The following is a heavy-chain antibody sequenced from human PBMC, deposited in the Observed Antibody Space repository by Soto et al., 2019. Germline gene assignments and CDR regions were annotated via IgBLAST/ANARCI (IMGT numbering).Heavy chain of an antibody. J-gene: IGHJ4*02. CDR3: AADPDYDILTGYVFDY. Sequence: ASVKVSCKASGFTFTSSAMQWVRQARGQRLEWIGWIVVGSGNTNYAQKFQERVTITRDVSTSTAYMELSSLRSEDTAVYYCAADPDYDILTGYVFDYWGQGTLVTVSS. CDR2: IVVGSGNT. CDR1: GFTFTSSA. D-gene: IGHD3-9*01. V-gene: IGHV1-58*02.